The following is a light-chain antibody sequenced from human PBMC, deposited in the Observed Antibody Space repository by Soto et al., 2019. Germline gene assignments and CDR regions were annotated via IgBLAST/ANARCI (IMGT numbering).Light chain of an antibody. Sequence: EIVLTQSPGTLSLSPGERATLSCRASLSVSSNYLAWYQQKPGQAPRLLIYGASSRATGIPDRFSGSGSGTDFTLTISSLQSEDFAVYYCQQYFSYPLTFGGGTKVEIK. J-gene: IGKJ4*01. CDR3: QQYFSYPLT. V-gene: IGKV3-20*01. CDR1: LSVSSNY. CDR2: GAS.